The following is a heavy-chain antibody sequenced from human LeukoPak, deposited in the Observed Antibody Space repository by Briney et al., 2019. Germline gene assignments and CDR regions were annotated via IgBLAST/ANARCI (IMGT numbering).Heavy chain of an antibody. CDR2: ISYDGSNK. J-gene: IGHJ4*02. D-gene: IGHD4-17*01. V-gene: IGHV3-30*18. CDR1: GFTFSSYG. CDR3: AKGYGDYFDY. Sequence: GGSLRLSCAASGFTFSSYGMHWVRQAPGKGLEWVAVISYDGSNKYYADSVKGRFTISRDNSKNTLYLQMNSLRAEDTAVYYCAKGYGDYFDYWGQGTLVTVSS.